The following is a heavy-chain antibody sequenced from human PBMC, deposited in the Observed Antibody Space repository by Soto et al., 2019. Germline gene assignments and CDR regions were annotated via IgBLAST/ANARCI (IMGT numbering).Heavy chain of an antibody. CDR1: GVSISSSSYY. J-gene: IGHJ5*02. CDR2: IYYSGST. V-gene: IGHV4-39*02. Sequence: SETLSLTCTVSGVSISSSSYYWGWIRQAPGKGLEWIGSIYYSGSTYYNPSLKSRVTISADTSKNQFSLKLSSVTAADTAVYYCARESYLYSYGYVGWFAPWAQGILVPVSS. CDR3: ARESYLYSYGYVGWFAP. D-gene: IGHD5-18*01.